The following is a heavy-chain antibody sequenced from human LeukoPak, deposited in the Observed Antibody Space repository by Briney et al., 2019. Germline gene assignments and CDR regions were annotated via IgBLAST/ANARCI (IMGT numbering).Heavy chain of an antibody. D-gene: IGHD3-22*01. CDR2: IYYSGIT. CDR1: GDSMSNYY. CDR3: ARTPSHYYDSSGYTLGAYCFDY. V-gene: IGHV4-59*08. J-gene: IGHJ4*02. Sequence: SETLSLTCTVSGDSMSNYYWSWIRQPPGKGLEWIGYIYYSGITNYNPSLKSRVTMSVDTSKNQFSLKLSSVTAADTAVYYCARTPSHYYDSSGYTLGAYCFDYWGQGTLVTVSS.